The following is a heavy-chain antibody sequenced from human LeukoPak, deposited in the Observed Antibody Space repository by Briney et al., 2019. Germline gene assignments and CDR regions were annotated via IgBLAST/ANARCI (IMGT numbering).Heavy chain of an antibody. CDR1: GFTFW. J-gene: IGHJ4*02. Sequence: GGSLRLSCTASGFTFWMTWVRQAPGKGLEWGANMKQDGSEKYYVDSVKGRFTISRDNAKNSLYLQMNSLRAEDTAVYYCARIYCSSTNCYRHFDYWGQGTLVTVSS. CDR3: ARIYCSSTNCYRHFDY. V-gene: IGHV3-7*01. CDR2: MKQDGSEK. D-gene: IGHD2-2*01.